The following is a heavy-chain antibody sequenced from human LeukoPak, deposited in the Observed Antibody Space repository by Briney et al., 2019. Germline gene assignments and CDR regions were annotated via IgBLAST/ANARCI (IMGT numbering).Heavy chain of an antibody. CDR2: IIPIFGTA. Sequence: ASVKVSCKASGGTFSSYAISWVRQAPGQGLEWMGGIIPIFGTANYAQKFQGRVTITADESTSTAYMELSSLRSEDTAVYYCARDRDYGDLFAVAFDIWGQGTMVTVSS. J-gene: IGHJ3*02. CDR3: ARDRDYGDLFAVAFDI. CDR1: GGTFSSYA. V-gene: IGHV1-69*13. D-gene: IGHD4-17*01.